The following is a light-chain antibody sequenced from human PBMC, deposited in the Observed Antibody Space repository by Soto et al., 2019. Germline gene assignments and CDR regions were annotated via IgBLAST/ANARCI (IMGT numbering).Light chain of an antibody. CDR1: QSVSNY. Sequence: EIVLTQSPGTLSLSPGERATLSCRASQSVSNYLAWYQRKPGQAPRLLIYGASSRATGIPDRFSGSGSGTAFTLTISRREPEDFAVYYCHQYDGSPQTFGQGTKVEIK. CDR2: GAS. V-gene: IGKV3-20*01. J-gene: IGKJ1*01. CDR3: HQYDGSPQT.